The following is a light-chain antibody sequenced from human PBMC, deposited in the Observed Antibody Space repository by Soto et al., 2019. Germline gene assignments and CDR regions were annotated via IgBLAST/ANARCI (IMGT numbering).Light chain of an antibody. CDR1: QGISTY. V-gene: IGKV1-16*01. CDR3: QQYYRYPWM. Sequence: DIQMTQSPSSLSASVGDRVTITCRASQGISTYLGWYQHKPGKVPKSLIYSASSLQSGVPSRFSASGSGTEFTLTIRDMQPDDFATYYCQQYYRYPWMFGQGTKVEIK. CDR2: SAS. J-gene: IGKJ1*01.